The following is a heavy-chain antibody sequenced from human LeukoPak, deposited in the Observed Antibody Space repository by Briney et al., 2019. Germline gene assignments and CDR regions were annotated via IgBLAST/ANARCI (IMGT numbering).Heavy chain of an antibody. Sequence: VASVKVSCKVSGYTLTELSMHWVRQAPGQGLEWMGLINLSGGSTTYAQRFQGRVTLTRDTSTSTVYMELSSLRSEDTAVYYCARDYVDDIPMIKDYWGQGTLVTVSS. CDR2: INLSGGST. CDR3: ARDYVDDIPMIKDY. J-gene: IGHJ4*02. CDR1: GYTLTELS. D-gene: IGHD2-8*01. V-gene: IGHV1-46*01.